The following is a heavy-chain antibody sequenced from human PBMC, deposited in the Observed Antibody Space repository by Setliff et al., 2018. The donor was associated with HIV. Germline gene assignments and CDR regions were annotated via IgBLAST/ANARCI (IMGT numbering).Heavy chain of an antibody. D-gene: IGHD6-19*01. CDR1: GFTFSDCS. J-gene: IGHJ4*02. CDR3: AREATPRHSSGWVYFDY. CDR2: ITGSGDTI. V-gene: IGHV3-48*04. Sequence: GGSLRLSCAASGFTFSDCSMNWVRQAPGKGPEWVSYITGSGDTIYYADSVKGRFTMSRDNAKDSGYLQMNTLRVEDTAVYYCAREATPRHSSGWVYFDYWGQGMMVTVSS.